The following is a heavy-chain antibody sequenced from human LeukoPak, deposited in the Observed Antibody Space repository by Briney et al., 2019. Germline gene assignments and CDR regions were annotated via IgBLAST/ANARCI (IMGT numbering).Heavy chain of an antibody. V-gene: IGHV4-59*01. D-gene: IGHD3-10*01. CDR3: ARYYYGSGSFDY. CDR1: GGSISSYY. Sequence: PSETLSLTCTVSGGSISSYYWSWIRQPPGEGLEWIGYIYYSGSTNYNPSLKSRVTISVDTSKNQFSLKLSSVTAADTAVYYCARYYYGSGSFDYWGQGTLVTVSS. J-gene: IGHJ4*02. CDR2: IYYSGST.